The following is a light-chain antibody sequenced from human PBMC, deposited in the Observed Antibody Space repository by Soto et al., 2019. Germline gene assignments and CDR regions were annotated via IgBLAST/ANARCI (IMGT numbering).Light chain of an antibody. CDR2: EVI. V-gene: IGLV2-8*01. CDR1: SSDVGGYNY. Sequence: QSVLTQPPSASGSPGQSVTISCTGTSSDVGGYNYVSWYQQHAGKAPKLMIYEVIKRPSGVPDRFSGSKSGNTASLTVSGLQAEDEADYYCSSYAGSNTSYVFGTGTKVTVL. J-gene: IGLJ1*01. CDR3: SSYAGSNTSYV.